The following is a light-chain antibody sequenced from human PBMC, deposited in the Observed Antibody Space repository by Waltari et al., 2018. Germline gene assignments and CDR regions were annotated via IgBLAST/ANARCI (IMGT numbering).Light chain of an antibody. Sequence: DIQVTQSPSSLSASIGDRVTITCRASQIISTSLNWYQQKAGQAPKLLIYAASSLQGGVPSRFSGSGSETDFTLTISGLQPEDCATYYCQQSYFSPHTFGQGTRVEI. CDR1: QIISTS. CDR2: AAS. V-gene: IGKV1-39*01. J-gene: IGKJ1*01. CDR3: QQSYFSPHT.